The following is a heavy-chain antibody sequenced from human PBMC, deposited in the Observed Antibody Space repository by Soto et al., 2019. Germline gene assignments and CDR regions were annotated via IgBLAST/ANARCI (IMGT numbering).Heavy chain of an antibody. CDR3: ASQAIAARPGYYYGMDV. V-gene: IGHV4-4*02. D-gene: IGHD6-6*01. J-gene: IGHJ6*02. CDR2: IYHSGST. CDR1: GGSISSSNW. Sequence: SETLSLTCAVSGGSISSSNWWSWVRQPPGKGLEWIGEIYHSGSTNYNPSLKSRVTISVDKSKNQFSLKLSSVTAADTAVYYCASQAIAARPGYYYGMDVWGQGTTVTVSS.